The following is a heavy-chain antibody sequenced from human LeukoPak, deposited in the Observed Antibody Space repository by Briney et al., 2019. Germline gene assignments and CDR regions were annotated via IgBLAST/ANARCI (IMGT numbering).Heavy chain of an antibody. D-gene: IGHD6-13*01. Sequence: PSETLSLTCTVSGGSISSSSYYWGWIRQPPGKGLEWIGEINHSGSTNYNPSLKSRVTISVDTSKNQFSLKLSSVTAADTAVYYCARGLAFIAAAGTPYCFDYWGQGTLVTVSS. CDR2: INHSGST. J-gene: IGHJ4*02. CDR3: ARGLAFIAAAGTPYCFDY. V-gene: IGHV4-39*07. CDR1: GGSISSSSYY.